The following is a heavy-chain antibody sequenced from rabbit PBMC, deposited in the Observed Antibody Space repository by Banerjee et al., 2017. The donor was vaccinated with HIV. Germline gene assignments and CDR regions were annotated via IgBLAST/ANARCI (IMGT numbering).Heavy chain of an antibody. CDR2: IATGSGSI. CDR1: GFSFSGSNY. Sequence: QSLEESGGGLVKPEGSLTLTCTASGFSFSGSNYMCWVRQAPGKGLEWIACIATGSGSINYASWAKGRFTISKSSSTTVTLQMTSLTAADTSSYFCARNGCVLDYKLWGQGTLGTVS. J-gene: IGHJ4*01. CDR3: ARNGCVLDYKL. D-gene: IGHD2-1*01. V-gene: IGHV1S40*01.